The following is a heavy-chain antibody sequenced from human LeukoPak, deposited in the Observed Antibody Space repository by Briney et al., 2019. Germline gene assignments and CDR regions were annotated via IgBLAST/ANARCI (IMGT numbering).Heavy chain of an antibody. CDR3: ARDSGSYSIDP. V-gene: IGHV4-59*11. CDR2: IYYSGST. Sequence: PSETLSLTCTVSGGSISSQYWSWIRQPPGKGLEWIGYIYYSGSTNYNPSLKSRVTISVDTSKNQFSLKLSSVTAADTAVYYCARDSGSYSIDPWGQGTLVTVSS. D-gene: IGHD1-26*01. CDR1: GGSISSQY. J-gene: IGHJ5*02.